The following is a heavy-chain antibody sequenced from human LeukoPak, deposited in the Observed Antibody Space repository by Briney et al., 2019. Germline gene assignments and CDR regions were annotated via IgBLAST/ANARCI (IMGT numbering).Heavy chain of an antibody. CDR1: GFTFSSYG. Sequence: GRSLRLSCAASGFTFSSYGMLWVRQAPGKGLEWVAVISYDGSNKYYADSVKGRFTISRDNSKNTLYLQMNSLRAEDTAVYYCAKEEYYYDSSGPLVDYWGQGTLVTVSS. CDR3: AKEEYYYDSSGPLVDY. D-gene: IGHD3-22*01. V-gene: IGHV3-30*18. J-gene: IGHJ4*02. CDR2: ISYDGSNK.